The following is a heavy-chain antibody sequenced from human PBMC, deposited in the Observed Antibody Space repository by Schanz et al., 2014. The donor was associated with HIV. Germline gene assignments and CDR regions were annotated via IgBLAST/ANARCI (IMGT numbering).Heavy chain of an antibody. J-gene: IGHJ3*02. D-gene: IGHD6-6*01. Sequence: QVQLVQSGAEVKKPGSSVNVSCKTSGGTFSNYAISWVRQAPGQGLEWMGGIIPVSGTASYAQMFQGRVKIIADKSTSTAYMELSSLRSEDTAMYYCARGLKDSSSSEACHIWGQGTMVTVSS. CDR1: GGTFSNYA. CDR3: ARGLKDSSSSEACHI. V-gene: IGHV1-69*06. CDR2: IIPVSGTA.